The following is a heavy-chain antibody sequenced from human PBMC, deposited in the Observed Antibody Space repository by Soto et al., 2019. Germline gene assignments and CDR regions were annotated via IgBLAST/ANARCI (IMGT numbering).Heavy chain of an antibody. CDR3: ARRPLWRHVAQDYGMDV. D-gene: IGHD2-15*01. V-gene: IGHV1-2*02. Sequence: QVQLVQSGSEVKKPGASVTVSCKASGYPFTGYYIHWVRQAPGQGPEWMGWDSLKTGETNYVQKFQGRVTMTPETSTSTAYVELTRLRPDDTAVYYCARRPLWRHVAQDYGMDVWGHGTTVTVS. CDR2: DSLKTGET. J-gene: IGHJ6*02. CDR1: GYPFTGYY.